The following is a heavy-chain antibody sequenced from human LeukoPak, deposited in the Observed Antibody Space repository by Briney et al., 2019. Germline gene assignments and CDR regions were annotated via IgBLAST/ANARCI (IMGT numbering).Heavy chain of an antibody. D-gene: IGHD3-22*01. CDR2: INHSGST. J-gene: IGHJ4*02. V-gene: IGHV4-34*01. CDR1: GGSFSGYY. CDR3: ARGYYYDSSGYYPRSRGAYFDY. Sequence: SETLSLTCAVYGGSFSGYYWSWIRQPPGKGLEWIGEINHSGSTNYNPSLKSRVTISVDTSKNQFSLKLSSVTAADTAVYYCARGYYYDSSGYYPRSRGAYFDYWGQGTLVTVSS.